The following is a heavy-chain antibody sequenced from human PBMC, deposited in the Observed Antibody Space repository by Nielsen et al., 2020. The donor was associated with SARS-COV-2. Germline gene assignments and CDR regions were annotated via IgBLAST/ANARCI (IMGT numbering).Heavy chain of an antibody. CDR1: GFTFTSSA. CDR2: IVVGSGNT. D-gene: IGHD3-10*01. J-gene: IGHJ6*02. V-gene: IGHV1-58*01. CDR3: ARDHYGSGSPSAWGYYYYGMDV. Sequence: SVKVSCKASGFTFTSSAVQWVRQARGQRLEWIGWIVVGSGNTNYAQKFQERVTITRDMSTSTAYMELSGLRSDDTAVYYCARDHYGSGSPSAWGYYYYGMDVWGQGTTVTVSS.